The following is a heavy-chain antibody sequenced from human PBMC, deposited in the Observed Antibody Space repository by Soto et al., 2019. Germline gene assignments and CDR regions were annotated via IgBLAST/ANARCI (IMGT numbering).Heavy chain of an antibody. CDR3: VRGRRSNDYYYYGMDV. CDR1: GLTFSSYA. D-gene: IGHD1-26*01. CDR2: MSYDGSNK. J-gene: IGHJ6*02. V-gene: IGHV3-30-3*01. Sequence: QVQLVESGGGVVQPGRSLRLSCAASGLTFSSYAMHWVRQAPGKGLEWVAVMSYDGSNKYYADSVKGRFTISRDNPKNTLYVQMNSLRAEDTAVYYCVRGRRSNDYYYYGMDVWGQGTTVTVSS.